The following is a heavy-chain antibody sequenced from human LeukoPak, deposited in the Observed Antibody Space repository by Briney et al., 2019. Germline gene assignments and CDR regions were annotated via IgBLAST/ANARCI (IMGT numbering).Heavy chain of an antibody. V-gene: IGHV3-11*04. CDR3: ARDMAVAASEWY. D-gene: IGHD6-19*01. J-gene: IGHJ4*02. CDR1: GFTFSDYY. Sequence: GGSLRLSCAASGFTFSDYYMSWIRQAPGKGLEWVSYISSSGSTIYYADSVRGRFTISRDNAKNSLYLQMNSLRAEDTAVYYCARDMAVAASEWYWGQGTLVTVSS. CDR2: ISSSGSTI.